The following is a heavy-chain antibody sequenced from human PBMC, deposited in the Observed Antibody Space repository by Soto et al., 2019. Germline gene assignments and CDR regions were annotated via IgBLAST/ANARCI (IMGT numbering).Heavy chain of an antibody. CDR2: ISYDGSNK. Sequence: QVQLVESGGGVVQPGRSLRLSCAASGFTFSSYAMHWVRQAPGKGLEWVAVISYDGSNKYYADSVKGRFTISRDNSKNTLYLQMNSLRAEDTAVYYCARGSAIWAAAASYWGQGTLVTVSS. V-gene: IGHV3-30-3*01. D-gene: IGHD6-13*01. J-gene: IGHJ4*02. CDR3: ARGSAIWAAAASY. CDR1: GFTFSSYA.